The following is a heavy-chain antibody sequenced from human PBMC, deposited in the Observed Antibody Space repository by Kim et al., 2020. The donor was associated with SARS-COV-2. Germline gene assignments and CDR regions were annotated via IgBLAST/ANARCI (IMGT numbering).Heavy chain of an antibody. CDR2: IYSGGST. D-gene: IGHD4-17*01. Sequence: GGSLRLSCVASEFTVRSAYMTWVRQAPGKGLEWVSVIYSGGSTNYADSVKGRFTVSRDNSENTLYLQMNNLRAEDTAVYYCARARGGAFDYGDYHYYYG. V-gene: IGHV3-66*01. J-gene: IGHJ6*01. CDR3: ARARGGAFDYGDYHYYYG. CDR1: EFTVRSAY.